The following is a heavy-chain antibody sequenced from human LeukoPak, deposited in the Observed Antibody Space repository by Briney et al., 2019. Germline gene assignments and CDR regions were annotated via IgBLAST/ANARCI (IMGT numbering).Heavy chain of an antibody. CDR2: IYTSGST. CDR3: ARRQYYYDSSGYYVSHHYYYGMDV. D-gene: IGHD3-22*01. J-gene: IGHJ6*02. Sequence: PSQTLSLTCTVSGGSISSGSYYWSWIRQPAGKGLEWIGRIYTSGSTNYNPSLKSRVTISVDTSKNQFSLKLSSVTAADTAVYYCARRQYYYDSSGYYVSHHYYYGMDVWGQGTTVTVSS. V-gene: IGHV4-61*02. CDR1: GGSISSGSYY.